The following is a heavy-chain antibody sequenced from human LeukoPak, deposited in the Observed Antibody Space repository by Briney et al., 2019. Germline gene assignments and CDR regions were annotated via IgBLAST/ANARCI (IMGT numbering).Heavy chain of an antibody. J-gene: IGHJ5*02. V-gene: IGHV5-51*01. Sequence: GESLKISCKGSGSIFTSYWIGWVRQLPGKGLEWMGIIYPGDSDTRYSPSFQGQVTISADKSISTAYLQWSSLKASDTAMYYCARRRGNSDFNWFDPWGQGTLVTVSS. CDR2: IYPGDSDT. CDR1: GSIFTSYW. D-gene: IGHD4-23*01. CDR3: ARRRGNSDFNWFDP.